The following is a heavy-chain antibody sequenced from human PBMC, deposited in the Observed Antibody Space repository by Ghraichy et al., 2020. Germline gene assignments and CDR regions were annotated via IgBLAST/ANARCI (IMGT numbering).Heavy chain of an antibody. V-gene: IGHV4-59*01. D-gene: IGHD6-19*01. CDR2: IYYSGST. Sequence: SETLSLTCTVSGGSISSYYWSWIRQPPGKGLEWIGYIYYSGSTNYNPSLKSRVTISVDTSKNQFSLKLSSVTAADTAVYYCARDSGSSGWYSTSLWGDWYFDLWGRGTLVTVSS. CDR3: ARDSGSSGWYSTSLWGDWYFDL. CDR1: GGSISSYY. J-gene: IGHJ2*01.